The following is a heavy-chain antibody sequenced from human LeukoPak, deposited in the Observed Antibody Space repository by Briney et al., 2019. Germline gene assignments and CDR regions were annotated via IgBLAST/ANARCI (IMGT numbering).Heavy chain of an antibody. V-gene: IGHV1-69*02. CDR2: IIPILGIA. CDR1: GGTFSSYT. CDR3: AGAQAVAGPIDYYYMDV. D-gene: IGHD6-19*01. Sequence: SVKVSCKASGGTFSSYTISWVRQAPGQGLEWMGRIIPILGIANYAQKFQGRVTITADKSTSTASMELSSLRSEDTAVYYCAGAQAVAGPIDYYYMDVWGKGTTVTVSS. J-gene: IGHJ6*03.